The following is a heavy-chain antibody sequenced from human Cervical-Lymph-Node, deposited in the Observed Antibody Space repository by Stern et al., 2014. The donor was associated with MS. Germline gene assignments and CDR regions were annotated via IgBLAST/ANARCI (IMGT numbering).Heavy chain of an antibody. J-gene: IGHJ4*02. CDR1: GFSFSSYG. CDR2: ISYDGSNA. V-gene: IGHV3-30*18. Sequence: QVQLVQSGGIVVQPGRSLRLSCVASGFSFSSYGMHWVRQAPGKGLEWVAVISYDGSNAYYADSVKGRFTISRDNSKNTLYLQLNSLRAEDTAVYFCAKDRGMIVVVTYSLDSWGQGTLVTVSS. CDR3: AKDRGMIVVVTYSLDS. D-gene: IGHD3-22*01.